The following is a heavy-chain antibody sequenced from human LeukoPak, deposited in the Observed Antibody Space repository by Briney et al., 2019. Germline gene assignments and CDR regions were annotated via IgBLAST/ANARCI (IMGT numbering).Heavy chain of an antibody. CDR1: GYSISSGYY. J-gene: IGHJ4*02. CDR3: ARAASGTAFDY. V-gene: IGHV4-38-2*02. Sequence: PSETLSLTCTVSGYSISSGYYWGWIRQPPGKGLEWIGSIYHSGSTYYNPSLKSRVTISLDTSKNQVSLKLSSVTASDTALYYCARAASGTAFDYWAQGTLVTVSS. CDR2: IYHSGST. D-gene: IGHD1-26*01.